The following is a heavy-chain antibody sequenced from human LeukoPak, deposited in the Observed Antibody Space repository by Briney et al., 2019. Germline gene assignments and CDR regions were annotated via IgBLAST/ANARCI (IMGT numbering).Heavy chain of an antibody. J-gene: IGHJ4*02. CDR3: ARSSGWYEKITLFDY. D-gene: IGHD6-19*01. V-gene: IGHV3-30-3*01. Sequence: TGGSLRLSCAASGFTFSSYAMHWVRQAPGKGLEWVAVISYDGSNKYYADSVKGRFTISRDNSKNTLYLQMNSLRAEDTAVYYCARSSGWYEKITLFDYWGQGTLVTVSS. CDR1: GFTFSSYA. CDR2: ISYDGSNK.